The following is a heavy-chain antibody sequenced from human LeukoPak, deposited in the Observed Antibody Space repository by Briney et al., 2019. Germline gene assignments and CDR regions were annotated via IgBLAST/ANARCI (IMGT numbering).Heavy chain of an antibody. CDR3: ARDSRKADYYGMDV. V-gene: IGHV1-18*01. CDR1: GYTFTSYG. J-gene: IGHJ6*02. CDR2: ISAYNGNT. Sequence: ASVKVSCKASGYTFTSYGISWVRQAPGQGLEWMGWISAYNGNTNYAQKLQDRVTMTTDTSTSTAYMELRSLRSDDTAVYYCARDSRKADYYGMDVWGQGTTVTVSS.